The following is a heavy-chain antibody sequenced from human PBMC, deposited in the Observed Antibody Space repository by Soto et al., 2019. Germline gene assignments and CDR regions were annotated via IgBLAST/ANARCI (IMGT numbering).Heavy chain of an antibody. Sequence: QVQLVQSGAEVKKPGSSVKVSCKASGGTFSSYTISWVRQAPGQGLEWMGRIIPILGIANYAQKFQGRVTITADKSTSTAYMELSRLRSEDTAVYYCARDYVCSGGSCYSNNWFDPWGQGTLVTVSS. CDR1: GGTFSSYT. J-gene: IGHJ5*02. V-gene: IGHV1-69*08. CDR2: IIPILGIA. D-gene: IGHD2-15*01. CDR3: ARDYVCSGGSCYSNNWFDP.